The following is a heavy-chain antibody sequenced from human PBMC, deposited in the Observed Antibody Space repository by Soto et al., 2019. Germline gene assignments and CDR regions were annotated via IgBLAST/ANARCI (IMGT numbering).Heavy chain of an antibody. V-gene: IGHV3-48*02. CDR1: GFTFSSYS. Sequence: PGGSLRLSCAASGFTFSSYSMNWVRQAPGKGLEWVSYISSSSSTIYYADSVKGRFTISRDNAKNSLYLQMNSLRDEDTAVYYCARDSSWFGEKDYYYYYGMDVWGQGTTVTVSS. J-gene: IGHJ6*02. D-gene: IGHD3-10*01. CDR2: ISSSSSTI. CDR3: ARDSSWFGEKDYYYYYGMDV.